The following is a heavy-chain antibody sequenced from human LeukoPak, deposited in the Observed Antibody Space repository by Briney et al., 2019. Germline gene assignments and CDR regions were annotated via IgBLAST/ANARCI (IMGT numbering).Heavy chain of an antibody. CDR2: INWNGGST. Sequence: GGSLRLSCAASGFTFDDYGMSWVRQAPGKGPERVSGINWNGGSTGYADSVKGRFTISRDNAKNSLYLQMNSLRAEDTALYHCARDRGFGELPDYWGQGTLVTVSS. D-gene: IGHD3-10*01. J-gene: IGHJ4*02. CDR1: GFTFDDYG. V-gene: IGHV3-20*01. CDR3: ARDRGFGELPDY.